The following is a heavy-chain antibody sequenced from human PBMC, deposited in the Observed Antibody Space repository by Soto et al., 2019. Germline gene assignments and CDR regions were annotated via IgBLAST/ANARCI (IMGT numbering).Heavy chain of an antibody. D-gene: IGHD1-26*01. Sequence: QVQLQQWGAGLLKPSETLSLTCAVSGGSLSGYYWRWIRQPPGKALEWIGEINYSGNTNYNPSLKSRVTISVDTSKKHRFPYLSSVTAAETGMYYGATPVVRCRTVAGAAAVWGQGTLVTVSS. CDR2: INYSGNT. CDR3: ATPVVRCRTVAGAAAV. J-gene: IGHJ4*02. CDR1: GGSLSGYY. V-gene: IGHV4-34*01.